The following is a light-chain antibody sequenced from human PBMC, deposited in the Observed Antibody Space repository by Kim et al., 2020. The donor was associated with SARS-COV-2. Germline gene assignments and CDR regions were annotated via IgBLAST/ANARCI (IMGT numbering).Light chain of an antibody. J-gene: IGLJ3*02. CDR2: EVT. CDR1: SSDVDDYNY. CDR3: SSYTSSSGLMV. Sequence: QSITISCTGTSSDVDDYNYVSWYQQHPGKAPKLMIYEVTKRPSGVSYRFSGSKSGNKASLTISGLQAEDEADYYCSSYTSSSGLMVFGGGTQLTVL. V-gene: IGLV2-14*01.